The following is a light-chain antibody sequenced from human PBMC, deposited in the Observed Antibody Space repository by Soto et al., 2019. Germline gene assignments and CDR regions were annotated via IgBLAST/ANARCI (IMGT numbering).Light chain of an antibody. CDR3: EAWDDSLSGVV. V-gene: IGLV1-47*01. CDR2: RND. J-gene: IGLJ2*01. CDR1: SSNLGSNY. Sequence: QSVLTQPPSASGTPGQRVTLSCSGSSSNLGSNYVYWYQQLPGTAPKLLIYRNDQRPSGVPDRFSGSTSGTSASLAISGLRSADEADYYCEAWDDSLSGVVFGGGTKLTVL.